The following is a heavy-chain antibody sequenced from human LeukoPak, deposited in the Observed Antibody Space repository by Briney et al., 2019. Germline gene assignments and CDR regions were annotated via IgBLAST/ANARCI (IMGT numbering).Heavy chain of an antibody. D-gene: IGHD3/OR15-3a*01. Sequence: SVKVSCKASGGSLNNYGVSWLRQAPGQGLEWMGRIIPMFGTTIYAEKFQGRVTISADKSTDTGYVEVSRLSSDDPAVYFCAKDLQSDFWTGYYWDFWGQGTLVTVSS. CDR2: IIPMFGTT. V-gene: IGHV1-69*06. CDR1: GGSLNNYG. J-gene: IGHJ4*02. CDR3: AKDLQSDFWTGYYWDF.